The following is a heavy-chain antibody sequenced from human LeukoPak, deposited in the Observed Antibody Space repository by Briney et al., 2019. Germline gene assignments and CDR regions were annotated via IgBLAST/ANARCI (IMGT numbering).Heavy chain of an antibody. CDR2: IYTSGST. J-gene: IGHJ4*02. CDR3: ARGGFSYGYIVDY. CDR1: GGSISSGSYY. Sequence: SETLSLTCTVSGGSISSGSYYWSWLRQPAGKGLEWIGRIYTSGSTNYNPSLKSRVTISVDTSKNQFSLKLSSVTAADTAVYYCARGGFSYGYIVDYWGQGTLVTVSS. V-gene: IGHV4-61*02. D-gene: IGHD5-18*01.